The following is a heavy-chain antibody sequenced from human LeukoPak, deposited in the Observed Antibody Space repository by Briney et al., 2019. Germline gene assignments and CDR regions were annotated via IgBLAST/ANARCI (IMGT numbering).Heavy chain of an antibody. J-gene: IGHJ4*02. CDR2: TYYRSKWYN. D-gene: IGHD5-12*01. Sequence: QTLSLTCAISGDSVSSNSAAWNRIRQSPSRGLEWLGRTYYRSKWYNDYAVSVKSRITISADTSKNQLSLQLNSVTPEDTAVYYCARGSGYEHFDYWGQGTLVSVSS. V-gene: IGHV6-1*01. CDR1: GDSVSSNSAA. CDR3: ARGSGYEHFDY.